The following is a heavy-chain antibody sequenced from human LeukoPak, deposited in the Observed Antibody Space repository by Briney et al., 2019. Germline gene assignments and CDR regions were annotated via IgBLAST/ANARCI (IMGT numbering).Heavy chain of an antibody. V-gene: IGHV4-38-2*02. J-gene: IGHJ4*02. D-gene: IGHD2-21*02. CDR3: AREYCGGDCYEYYFDY. Sequence: PSETLSLTCTVSGYSISSGYYWGWIRQSPGKGLEWIGSIYHGGSTYYNPSLRSRVIVSVDTSKNHFSLKMSSVTAADTAVYYCAREYCGGDCYEYYFDYWGQGTLVTVSS. CDR2: IYHGGST. CDR1: GYSISSGYY.